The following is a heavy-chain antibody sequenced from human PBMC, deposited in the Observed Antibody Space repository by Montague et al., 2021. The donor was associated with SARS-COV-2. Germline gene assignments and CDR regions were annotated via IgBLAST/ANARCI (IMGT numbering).Heavy chain of an antibody. Sequence: SLRLSCAASGFTFSSYAMSWVRQAPRKGLEWVSAISGSGGSTYYADSVKGRFTISRDNSKNTLYLQMSSLRAEDTAVYYCAKATWVLTVAPLDYWGQGTLVTVSS. J-gene: IGHJ4*02. CDR3: AKATWVLTVAPLDY. CDR1: GFTFSSYA. CDR2: ISGSGGST. V-gene: IGHV3-23*01. D-gene: IGHD3-9*01.